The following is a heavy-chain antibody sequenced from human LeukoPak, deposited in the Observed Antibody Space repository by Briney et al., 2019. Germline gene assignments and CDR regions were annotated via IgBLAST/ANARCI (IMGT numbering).Heavy chain of an antibody. V-gene: IGHV3-7*01. J-gene: IGHJ6*03. D-gene: IGHD4-11*01. CDR2: IKQDGSEK. CDR1: GFTFSSYW. CDR3: AREGGGDSNYVGFSEYYYYYYMDV. Sequence: GGSLRLSCAASGFTFSSYWMSWVRQAPGKGLEWVANIKQDGSEKYYVDSVKGRFTISRDNAKNSLYLQMNSLRAEDTAVYYCAREGGGDSNYVGFSEYYYYYYMDVWGKGTTVTVSS.